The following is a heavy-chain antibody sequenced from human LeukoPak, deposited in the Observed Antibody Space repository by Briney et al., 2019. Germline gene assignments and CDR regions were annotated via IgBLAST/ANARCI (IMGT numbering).Heavy chain of an antibody. Sequence: SETLSLTCTVSGGSISSSDYYWGWVRQPPGKGLEWIGSIFYSGAAHCNPTLKSRVTISVDTSNNQFSLMLSSVTAADTAVYYCARRIANRNWFDPWGQGTLVTVSS. V-gene: IGHV4-39*01. J-gene: IGHJ5*02. CDR3: ARRIANRNWFDP. CDR1: GGSISSSDYY. D-gene: IGHD1/OR15-1a*01. CDR2: IFYSGAA.